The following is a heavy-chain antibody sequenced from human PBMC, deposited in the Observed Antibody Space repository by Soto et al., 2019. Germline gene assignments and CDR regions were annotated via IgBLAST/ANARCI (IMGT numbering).Heavy chain of an antibody. CDR1: GFSVTSNY. CDR3: ARVTTFYDILTSSYAHNYFDY. V-gene: IGHV3-53*01. D-gene: IGHD3-9*01. Sequence: VQLVESGGTLVQPGGSLRLSCAASGFSVTSNYMTWVRQAPGKGLECVSVIYAGGNTYYPDSVKGRFTISSDNSKNTLFLQMNNMRAEDTAVYYCARVTTFYDILTSSYAHNYFDYWGQGTRVTVSS. CDR2: IYAGGNT. J-gene: IGHJ4*02.